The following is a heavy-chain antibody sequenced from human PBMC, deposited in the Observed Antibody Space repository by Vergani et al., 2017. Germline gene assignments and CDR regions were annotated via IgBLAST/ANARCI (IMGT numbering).Heavy chain of an antibody. CDR3: TTWGFDP. CDR2: IKSQTDGGTT. Sequence: EVQLVESGGGLVKPGGSLRLSCAASGFTFSYAWMSWVRQAPGKGLEWVGHIKSQTDGGTTDYAAPVKGRFTISRDDSKNTLYLQMNSLKTEDTAVYYCTTWGFDPWGQGTLVTVSS. V-gene: IGHV3-15*01. D-gene: IGHD1-26*01. J-gene: IGHJ5*02. CDR1: GFTFSYAW.